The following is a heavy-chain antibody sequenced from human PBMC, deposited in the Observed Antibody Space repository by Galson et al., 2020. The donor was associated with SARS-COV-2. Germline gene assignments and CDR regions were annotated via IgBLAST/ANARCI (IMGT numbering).Heavy chain of an antibody. CDR3: AKEEKNREADAFDI. J-gene: IGHJ3*02. D-gene: IGHD1-26*01. CDR2: ISSNGART. Sequence: GEYLKISCAASGFTFSSYAMSWVRQAPGKGLEWVSAISSNGARTHYADSVKGRFTISRDNSKSTLYLQMTSLRAEVTALYYCAKEEKNREADAFDIWGQGTMVTVSS. V-gene: IGHV3-23*01. CDR1: GFTFSSYA.